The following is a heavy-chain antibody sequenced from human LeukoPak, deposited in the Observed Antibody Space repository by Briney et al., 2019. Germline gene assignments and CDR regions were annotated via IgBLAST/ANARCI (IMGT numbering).Heavy chain of an antibody. CDR1: GGSISSYY. CDR2: IYTSGST. CDR3: ARDLGGGGDWYSSSSFRYYYYMDV. J-gene: IGHJ6*03. V-gene: IGHV4-4*07. D-gene: IGHD6-6*01. Sequence: SETLSLTCTVSGGSISSYYWSWIRQPAGKGLEWIGRIYTSGSTNYNPSLKSRVTISVDTSKNQFSLKLRSVTAADTAVYYCARDLGGGGDWYSSSSFRYYYYMDVWGKGTTVTVSS.